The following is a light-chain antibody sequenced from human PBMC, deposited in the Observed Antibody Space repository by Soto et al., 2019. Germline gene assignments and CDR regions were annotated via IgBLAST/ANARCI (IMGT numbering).Light chain of an antibody. V-gene: IGKV1-5*03. CDR3: QQYELT. Sequence: DIQMTQSPSTLSASVGDRVTITCRASQSISSWLAWYQQKPGKAPKLLIYKASSLESGVPSRFSGSGSGTEFTLTISSLQPDDFATYYCQQYELTFGGGTKVEIK. J-gene: IGKJ4*01. CDR1: QSISSW. CDR2: KAS.